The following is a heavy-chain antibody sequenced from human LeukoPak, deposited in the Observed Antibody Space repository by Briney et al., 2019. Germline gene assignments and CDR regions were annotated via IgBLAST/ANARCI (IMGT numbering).Heavy chain of an antibody. V-gene: IGHV4-59*01. CDR2: IYYTGST. Sequence: SETLSLTCTVSGGSISTYYWSWIRQPPGKGLEWIGYIYYTGSTSYNPSLKSRVTMSLDASKNQFSLELNSVTPADTAVYYCARGGNYWPQWWFDPWGRGTLVSVSS. D-gene: IGHD1-26*01. CDR3: ARGGNYWPQWWFDP. CDR1: GGSISTYY. J-gene: IGHJ5*02.